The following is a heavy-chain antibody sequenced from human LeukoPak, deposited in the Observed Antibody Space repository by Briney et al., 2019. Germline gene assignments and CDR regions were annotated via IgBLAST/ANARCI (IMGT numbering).Heavy chain of an antibody. CDR1: GFTVSSNY. CDR3: ARTPYYDFWSGPSGWFDP. J-gene: IGHJ5*02. Sequence: PGGSLRLSCAASGFTVSSNYMSWVRQAPVKGLEWVSYISSSSGTIFYADSVRGRFTISRDNANNSLYLQMNSLRAEDTAVYHCARTPYYDFWSGPSGWFDPWGQGTLVTVSS. V-gene: IGHV3-48*01. CDR2: ISSSSGTI. D-gene: IGHD3-3*01.